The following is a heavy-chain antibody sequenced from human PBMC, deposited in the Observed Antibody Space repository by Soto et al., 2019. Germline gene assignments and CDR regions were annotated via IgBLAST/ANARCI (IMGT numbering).Heavy chain of an antibody. CDR2: IWGDGSKK. D-gene: IGHD2-15*01. CDR3: ARGAVVAGDFDY. CDR1: GFTVSNNY. Sequence: PGGSLRLSCAVSGFTVSNNYMSWVRRAPGKGLEGVSVIWGDGSKKYYADSVKGRFTISKDNTKNTVFLQMNTLRAEDTAVYYCARGAVVAGDFDYWGQGTLVTVSS. V-gene: IGHV3-33*08. J-gene: IGHJ4*02.